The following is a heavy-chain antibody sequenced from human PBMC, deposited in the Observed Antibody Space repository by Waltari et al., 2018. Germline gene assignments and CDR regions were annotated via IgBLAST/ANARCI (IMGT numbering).Heavy chain of an antibody. D-gene: IGHD6-19*01. J-gene: IGHJ6*02. CDR1: GYTFSGYY. V-gene: IGHV1-2*02. CDR3: ARPLSQAVYYGMDV. Sequence: QVQLVQSGAEVTKPGASAKVSCKASGYTFSGYYMQWVRQASGQGLEWMGWINPNSGGTNYAQKFQGRVTMTRDTSISTAYMELSRLRSDDTAVYYWARPLSQAVYYGMDVWGQGTTVTVSS. CDR2: INPNSGGT.